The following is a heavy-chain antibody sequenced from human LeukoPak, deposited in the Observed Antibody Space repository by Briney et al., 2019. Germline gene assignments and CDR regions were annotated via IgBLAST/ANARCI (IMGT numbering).Heavy chain of an antibody. CDR2: IYYSGST. CDR3: ARGAAKRYFDWFPLYFDY. D-gene: IGHD3-9*01. Sequence: PSETLSLTCTVSGGSISSYYWSWIRQPPGKGLEWIGYIYYSGSTNYNPSLKSRVTISVDTSKNQFSLKLSSVTAADTAVYYCARGAAKRYFDWFPLYFDYWGQGTLVTVSS. J-gene: IGHJ4*02. CDR1: GGSISSYY. V-gene: IGHV4-59*01.